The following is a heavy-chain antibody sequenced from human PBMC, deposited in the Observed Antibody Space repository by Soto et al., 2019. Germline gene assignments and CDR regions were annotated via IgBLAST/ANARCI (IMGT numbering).Heavy chain of an antibody. D-gene: IGHD2-2*01. J-gene: IGHJ6*03. V-gene: IGHV4-34*01. Sequence: SETLSLTCAVYGGSFSDYYWNWIRQPPGKGLEWIGEINHSGSTNYNPSLKSRVTISVDTSKNQFSLKLSSMTAADTAVYYCARGVPAAAYYYHYYMDVWGKGPTVTVSS. CDR1: GGSFSDYY. CDR2: INHSGST. CDR3: ARGVPAAAYYYHYYMDV.